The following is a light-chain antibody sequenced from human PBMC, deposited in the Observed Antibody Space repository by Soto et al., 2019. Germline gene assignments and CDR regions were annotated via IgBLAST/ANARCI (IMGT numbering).Light chain of an antibody. CDR3: QKYNSYWNT. Sequence: DIQMTQSPSTLSASVGDRVTITCRASQSISSWLAWYQQKPGKAPKLLIYDASSLESGVPSRFSGSGSGTEFTLTISSLQPDDFATYYCQKYNSYWNTFGQGTKLEIK. J-gene: IGKJ2*01. CDR1: QSISSW. V-gene: IGKV1-5*01. CDR2: DAS.